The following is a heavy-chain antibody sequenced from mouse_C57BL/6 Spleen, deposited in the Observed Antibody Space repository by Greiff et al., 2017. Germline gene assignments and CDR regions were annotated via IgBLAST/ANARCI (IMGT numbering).Heavy chain of an antibody. CDR3: TGSNQY. V-gene: IGHV6-3*01. D-gene: IGHD2-5*01. CDR1: GFTFSNYW. Sequence: LQQSGGGLVQPGGSMKLSCVASGFTFSNYWMNWVRQSPEKGLEWVAQIRLKSDNYATHYAESVKGRFTISRDDSNSSVYLQMNNLRAEDTGIYYCTGSNQYWGQGTTLTVSS. J-gene: IGHJ2*01. CDR2: IRLKSDNYAT.